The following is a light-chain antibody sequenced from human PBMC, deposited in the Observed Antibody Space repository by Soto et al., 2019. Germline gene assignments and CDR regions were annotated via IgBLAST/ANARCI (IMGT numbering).Light chain of an antibody. CDR1: KGVRSNF. CDR3: QQYGWTCS. J-gene: IGKJ4*01. V-gene: IGKV3-20*01. CDR2: GAS. Sequence: EIVFTQSPGTLSLSPGERATLSCRASKGVRSNFLAWCPQKPGQAPRFLIYGASNRATGIPDRFSGSGSGTDFTLTISRLEPEEFAVSDRQQYGWTCSFSGGTKLEIK.